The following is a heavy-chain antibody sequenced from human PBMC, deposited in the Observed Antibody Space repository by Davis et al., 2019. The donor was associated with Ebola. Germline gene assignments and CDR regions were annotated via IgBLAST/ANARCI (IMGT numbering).Heavy chain of an antibody. V-gene: IGHV4-39*07. CDR2: INHSRST. J-gene: IGHJ3*02. CDR3: ARWGYGDYNAFDI. Sequence: SETLSLTCTVSGGSISSSSYYWGWIRQPPGKGLEWIGEINHSRSTNYNPSLKSRVTISVDTSKNQFSLKLSSVTAADTAVYYCARWGYGDYNAFDIWGQGTMVTVSS. CDR1: GGSISSSSYY. D-gene: IGHD4-17*01.